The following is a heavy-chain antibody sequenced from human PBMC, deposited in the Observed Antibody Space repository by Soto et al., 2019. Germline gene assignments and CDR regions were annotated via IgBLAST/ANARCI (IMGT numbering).Heavy chain of an antibody. CDR2: INHSGGT. D-gene: IGHD2-2*01. CDR1: GGSFSGYY. V-gene: IGHV4-34*01. J-gene: IGHJ4*02. Sequence: PSETLSLTCAVYGGSFSGYYWTWIRQAPGKGLEWNGEINHSGGTNYNSSLKSRVTISVDTSKNQFSLILYSVTAADTAVYFCARLVVVAPVANVWGQGTLVTVSS. CDR3: ARLVVVAPVANV.